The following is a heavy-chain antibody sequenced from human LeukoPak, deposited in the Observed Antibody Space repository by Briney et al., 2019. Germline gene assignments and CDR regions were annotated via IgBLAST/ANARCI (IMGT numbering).Heavy chain of an antibody. CDR3: VRDRDYAFDF. V-gene: IGHV3-48*02. J-gene: IGHJ3*01. CDR2: SNTDGTI. CDR1: GFTFSYYS. Sequence: GGSLRLSCAASGFTFSYYSMNWVRQAPGKGLEWISYSNTDGTISYADSVKGRFTISRDNAENSLCLQMNSLRDEDTAVYFCVRDRDYAFDFWGQGTMVTVSS.